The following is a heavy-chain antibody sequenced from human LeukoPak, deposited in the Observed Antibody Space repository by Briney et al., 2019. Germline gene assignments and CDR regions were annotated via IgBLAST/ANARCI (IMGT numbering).Heavy chain of an antibody. CDR2: ISYDGSSK. CDR1: GFTFSSFG. J-gene: IGHJ4*02. V-gene: IGHV3-30*18. D-gene: IGHD6-13*01. Sequence: GGSLRLSCAASGFTFSSFGMHWVRQAPGKGLDWVAVISYDGSSKYYADSVKGRFTISRDNSKNTLYLQMNSLRAEDTAVYYCAKYTAGATGVVDWGQGTLVTVSS. CDR3: AKYTAGATGVVD.